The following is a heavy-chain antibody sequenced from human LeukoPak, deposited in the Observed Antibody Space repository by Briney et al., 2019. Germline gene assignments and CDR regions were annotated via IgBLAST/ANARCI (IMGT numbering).Heavy chain of an antibody. V-gene: IGHV3-48*01. D-gene: IGHD5-24*01. J-gene: IGHJ4*02. Sequence: GGSLRLSCAASGFTFSSYSMNWVRQAPGKGLEWVSYISSSSSTIYYADSVKCRFTISIDNAKNSLYLQMTRLRAEDTAVYYCAREGGGYNNRGFDYWGQGTLVTVSS. CDR3: AREGGGYNNRGFDY. CDR2: ISSSSSTI. CDR1: GFTFSSYS.